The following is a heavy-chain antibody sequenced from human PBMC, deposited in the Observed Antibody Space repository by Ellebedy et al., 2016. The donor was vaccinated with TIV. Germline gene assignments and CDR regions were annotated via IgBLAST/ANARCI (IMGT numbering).Heavy chain of an antibody. J-gene: IGHJ6*02. CDR3: AKDGVDGMDV. Sequence: PSETLSPTCTVPGGSIRGYYWTWVRQPPAKGLEWIGNIDYSGSTNYNPSLMSRVSISVDRSKTQFSLKLTSGTAADTALYYCAKDGVDGMDVWGQGITVAVAS. CDR2: IDYSGST. V-gene: IGHV4-59*01. CDR1: GGSIRGYY. D-gene: IGHD2-15*01.